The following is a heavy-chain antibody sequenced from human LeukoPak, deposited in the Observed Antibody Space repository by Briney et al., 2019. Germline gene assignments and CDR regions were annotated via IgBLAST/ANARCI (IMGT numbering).Heavy chain of an antibody. CDR2: INPNSGGT. V-gene: IGHV1-2*02. J-gene: IGHJ5*02. Sequence: ASVKVSCKASGYTFTGHYMHWVRQAPGQGLEWMGWINPNSGGTNYAQKFQGRVTMTRDTSISTAYMELSRLRSDDTAVYYCARDGAPYYYGSGFNWFDPWGQGTLVTVSS. D-gene: IGHD3-10*01. CDR3: ARDGAPYYYGSGFNWFDP. CDR1: GYTFTGHY.